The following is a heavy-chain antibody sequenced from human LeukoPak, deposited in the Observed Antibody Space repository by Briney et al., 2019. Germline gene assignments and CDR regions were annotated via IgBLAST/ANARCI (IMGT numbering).Heavy chain of an antibody. D-gene: IGHD2-15*01. CDR1: GFTFSTYA. V-gene: IGHV3-23*01. Sequence: PGGSLRLSCAASGFTFSTYAMSWVRQAPGKGLEWVSATSGNGGKTYYADSVKGRFTISRDNAKNSLYLQMDRLRAEDTAVYYCARVPGRYAFDFWGQGTMVTVSS. CDR2: TSGNGGKT. CDR3: ARVPGRYAFDF. J-gene: IGHJ3*01.